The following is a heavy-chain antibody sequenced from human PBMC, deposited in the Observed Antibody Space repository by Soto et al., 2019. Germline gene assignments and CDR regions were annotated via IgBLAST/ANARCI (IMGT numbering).Heavy chain of an antibody. D-gene: IGHD6-13*01. Sequence: QVQLQESGPGLMKPSGTLSLICSVSGESVGRGTNYWSWVRQAPGRVLEWIGYIFDAATAIYNPSFESRVSISLDEAKNQVSLKLTSVTAADTAIYYCARDRRGRADGFIYYYGMEVWGQGTSVTVSS. CDR2: IFDAATA. V-gene: IGHV4-61*01. CDR1: GESVGRGTNY. J-gene: IGHJ6*02. CDR3: ARDRRGRADGFIYYYGMEV.